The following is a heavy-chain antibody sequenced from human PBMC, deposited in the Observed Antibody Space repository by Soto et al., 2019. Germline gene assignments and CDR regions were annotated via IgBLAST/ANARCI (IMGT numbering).Heavy chain of an antibody. Sequence: TSETLSLTCAVSGGSISSGGYSWSWIRQPPGKGLEWIGYIYHSGSTYYNPSLKSRVTISVDRSKNQFSLKLSSVTAADTAVYYCARDPARGGGSYLGYFDYWGQGTPVTVSS. CDR3: ARDPARGGGSYLGYFDY. J-gene: IGHJ4*02. D-gene: IGHD1-26*01. CDR2: IYHSGST. V-gene: IGHV4-30-2*01. CDR1: GGSISSGGYS.